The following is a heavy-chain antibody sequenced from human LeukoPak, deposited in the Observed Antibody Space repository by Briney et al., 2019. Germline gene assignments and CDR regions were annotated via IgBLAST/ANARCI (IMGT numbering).Heavy chain of an antibody. CDR1: GFTFSSYW. Sequence: GGSLRLSCAASGFTFSSYWMSWVRQAPGKGLEWVANIKQDGSEKYYVDSVKGRFTISRDNAKNSLYLQMNSLRAEDTAVYYCARVKGRIAAAGDFDYWGQGTLVTVSS. D-gene: IGHD6-13*01. J-gene: IGHJ4*02. CDR3: ARVKGRIAAAGDFDY. CDR2: IKQDGSEK. V-gene: IGHV3-7*01.